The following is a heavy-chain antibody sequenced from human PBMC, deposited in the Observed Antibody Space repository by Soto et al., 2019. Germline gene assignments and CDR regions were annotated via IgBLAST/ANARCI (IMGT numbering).Heavy chain of an antibody. CDR2: IDWDDDK. V-gene: IGHV2-70*01. D-gene: IGHD6-19*01. Sequence: SGPTLVNPTQTLTLTCTFSGFSLSTSGMCVSWIRQPPGKALEWPVLIDWDDDKYYRTSLKSRLTISKDTSKNQVVITMTTMDPVDTATYYCVRVLTSAWHGGYYYGMDVWGQGTTVTVSS. CDR1: GFSLSTSGMC. CDR3: VRVLTSAWHGGYYYGMDV. J-gene: IGHJ6*02.